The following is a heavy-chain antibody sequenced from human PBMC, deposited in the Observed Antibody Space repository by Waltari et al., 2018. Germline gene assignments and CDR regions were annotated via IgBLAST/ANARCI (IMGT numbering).Heavy chain of an antibody. CDR3: ASVGYCSSTSCYPDY. Sequence: QVQLQESGPGLVKPSETLSLTCTVSGGSISRYYWSWIRQPAGKGLEWIGRIYTSGSTNYNPSLKSRVTMSVDTSKNQFSLKLSSVTAADTAVYYCASVGYCSSTSCYPDYWGQGTLVTVSS. J-gene: IGHJ4*02. D-gene: IGHD2-2*01. CDR1: GGSISRYY. V-gene: IGHV4-4*07. CDR2: IYTSGST.